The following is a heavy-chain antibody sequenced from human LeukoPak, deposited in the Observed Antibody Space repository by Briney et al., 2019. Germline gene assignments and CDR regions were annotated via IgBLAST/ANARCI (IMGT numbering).Heavy chain of an antibody. Sequence: GGSLRLSCAASGFTFSSYAMSWVRQAPGKGLEWVSAISGSGGSTYYADSVKGRFTISRDNSKNTLYLQMNSLRAEDTAVYYCANIVVVPAATRAFAFDNWGQGTMVTVSS. V-gene: IGHV3-23*01. CDR1: GFTFSSYA. CDR2: ISGSGGST. D-gene: IGHD2-2*01. CDR3: ANIVVVPAATRAFAFDN. J-gene: IGHJ3*02.